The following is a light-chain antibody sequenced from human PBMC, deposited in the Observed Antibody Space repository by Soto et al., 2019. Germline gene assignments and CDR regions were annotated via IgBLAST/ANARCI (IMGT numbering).Light chain of an antibody. J-gene: IGKJ2*01. CDR1: QSVSTRY. Sequence: ESMLTQSPGTQSLSPGERATLSCRASQSVSTRYLAWYQQKPGQAPRLLIYGASSRAAGIPDRFSGSGSGTDFTHTISRLEPEDFAVYYCHQFGSSPLAFTFGQGTKLEI. CDR2: GAS. V-gene: IGKV3-20*01. CDR3: HQFGSSPLAFT.